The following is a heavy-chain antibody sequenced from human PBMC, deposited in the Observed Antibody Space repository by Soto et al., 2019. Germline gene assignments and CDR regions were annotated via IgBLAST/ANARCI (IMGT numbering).Heavy chain of an antibody. V-gene: IGHV3-11*01. CDR2: ISSSGSTI. D-gene: IGHD3-16*02. CDR3: ARGPYDYVWGSNPPHFDY. J-gene: IGHJ4*02. CDR1: GFTFSDYY. Sequence: QVQLVESGGGLVKPGGSLRLSCAASGFTFSDYYRNWIRQAPGKGLEWVSYISSSGSTIYYADSVKGRFTISRDNAKNSLYLQMNSLRAEDTAVYYCARGPYDYVWGSNPPHFDYWGQGTLVTVSS.